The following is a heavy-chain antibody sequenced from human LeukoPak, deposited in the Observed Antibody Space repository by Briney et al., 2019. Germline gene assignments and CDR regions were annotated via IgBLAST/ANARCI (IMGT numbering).Heavy chain of an antibody. CDR3: ARDVEGFGFDY. Sequence: SETLSLTCTVSGGSISSSSYYWGWIRQPPGKGLEWIGSIYYSGSTYYNPSLKSRVTISVDTSKNQFSLKLSSVTAADTAVYYCARDVEGFGFDYWGQGTLVTVSS. J-gene: IGHJ4*02. CDR1: GGSISSSSYY. D-gene: IGHD3-10*01. CDR2: IYYSGST. V-gene: IGHV4-39*02.